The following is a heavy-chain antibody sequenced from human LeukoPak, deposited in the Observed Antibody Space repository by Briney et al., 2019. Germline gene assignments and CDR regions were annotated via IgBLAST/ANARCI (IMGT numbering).Heavy chain of an antibody. CDR3: QSRYLEWLLEY. Sequence: PSETLSLTCSVSGGSISSNTYCWGWIRRPPGKGLEWIGSIYYSGSTYYNPSLKSRVTISVDTSKNQFSLRLSSVTAADTAVYYCQSRYLEWLLEYWGQGTLVTVSS. J-gene: IGHJ4*02. D-gene: IGHD3-3*01. V-gene: IGHV4-39*01. CDR2: IYYSGST. CDR1: GGSISSNTYC.